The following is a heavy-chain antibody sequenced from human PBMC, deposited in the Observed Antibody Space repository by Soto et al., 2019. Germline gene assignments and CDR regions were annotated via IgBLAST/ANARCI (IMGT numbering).Heavy chain of an antibody. CDR2: IYHSGST. J-gene: IGHJ4*02. V-gene: IGHV4-4*02. CDR3: ASISGYLVPL. Sequence: SETLSLTCAVSGGSISSSNWWSWVRQPPGKGLEWIGEIYHSGSTNYNPSLKSRVAISVDKSKTQFSLKLSSVTAAATAVYYCASISGYLVPLWGKGRLVTVSS. CDR1: GGSISSSNW. D-gene: IGHD3-22*01.